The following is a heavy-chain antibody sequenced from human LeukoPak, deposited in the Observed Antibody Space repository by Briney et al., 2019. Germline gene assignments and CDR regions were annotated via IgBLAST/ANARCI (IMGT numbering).Heavy chain of an antibody. J-gene: IGHJ4*02. V-gene: IGHV4-34*01. CDR3: ASSYGFTAFDY. CDR1: GGSFSGYY. Sequence: SETLSLTCAVYGGSFSGYYWSWIRQPPGKGLEWIGEINHSGSTNYNPSLKSRVTISVDKSKNQFSLKLSSVTAADTAVYYCASSYGFTAFDYWGQGTLVTVSS. D-gene: IGHD5-18*01. CDR2: INHSGST.